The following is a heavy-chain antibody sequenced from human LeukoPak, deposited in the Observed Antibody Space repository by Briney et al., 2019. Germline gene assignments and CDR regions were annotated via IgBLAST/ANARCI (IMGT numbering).Heavy chain of an antibody. Sequence: GGSLRLSCAASGFTVSSNYMSWVRQAPGKGLEWVSVIYSGGSTYYADSLTRRFTIPRDNSKNTLYLQINSLRAEDTAVYYCAAGIVVVTEQAFDIWGQGTMVTVSS. J-gene: IGHJ3*02. CDR2: IYSGGST. D-gene: IGHD2-21*02. V-gene: IGHV3-66*02. CDR3: AAGIVVVTEQAFDI. CDR1: GFTVSSNY.